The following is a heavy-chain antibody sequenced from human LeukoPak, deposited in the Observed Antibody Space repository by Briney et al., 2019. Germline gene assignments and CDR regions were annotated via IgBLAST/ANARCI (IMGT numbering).Heavy chain of an antibody. CDR1: GGSISSGDYY. CDR2: IYYSGST. Sequence: PSETLSLTCTVSGGSISSGDYYWSWIRQPPGKGLEWIGYIYYSGSTYYNPSLKSRVTISVDTSKNQFSLKLSSVTAADTAVYYCARAGRFDAFDIWGQGTMVTVSS. CDR3: ARAGRFDAFDI. V-gene: IGHV4-30-4*01. J-gene: IGHJ3*02.